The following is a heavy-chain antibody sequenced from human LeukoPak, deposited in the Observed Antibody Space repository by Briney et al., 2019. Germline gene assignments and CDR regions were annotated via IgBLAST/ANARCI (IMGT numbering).Heavy chain of an antibody. CDR1: GSSISSGYY. CDR2: IYHSGST. V-gene: IGHV4-38-2*02. CDR3: ARDRRFIDY. J-gene: IGHJ4*02. Sequence: KPSATLSLTCPVSGSSISSGYYWGWIRQPPGTGLEWIGSIYHSGSTYYNPSLKSRVTISVDTSKNQFSLRLSSVTAADTAVYYCARDRRFIDYWGQGTLVTVSS. D-gene: IGHD3-16*02.